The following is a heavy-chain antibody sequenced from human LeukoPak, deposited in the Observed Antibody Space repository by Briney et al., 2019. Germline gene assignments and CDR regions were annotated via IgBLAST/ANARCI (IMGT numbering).Heavy chain of an antibody. CDR2: FYYSGST. Sequence: SETLSLTCTVSGDSISSYYWTWIRQPPGKGLEWIGYFYYSGSTNYNPSLKSRVTISGETSKNQFSLKLSSVTAADTAVYYCARSGGNAPYSFISPDYWGQGMLVIVSS. V-gene: IGHV4-59*01. CDR1: GDSISSYY. CDR3: ARSGGNAPYSFISPDY. D-gene: IGHD4-23*01. J-gene: IGHJ4*02.